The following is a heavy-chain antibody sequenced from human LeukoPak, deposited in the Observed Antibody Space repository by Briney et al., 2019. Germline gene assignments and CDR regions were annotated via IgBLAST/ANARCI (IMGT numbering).Heavy chain of an antibody. Sequence: PSETLSLTCAVSGYSISRGSYGGWIRQPPGEGLELIGIVYHSGTAYYNPSLHTRVTISVDTSKNQFSLKLTSVTAADTAVYYCAVGLHSGQFAFDIWGQGTMVTVSS. CDR1: GYSISRGSY. D-gene: IGHD5-24*01. V-gene: IGHV4-38-2*01. CDR2: VYHSGTA. CDR3: AVGLHSGQFAFDI. J-gene: IGHJ3*02.